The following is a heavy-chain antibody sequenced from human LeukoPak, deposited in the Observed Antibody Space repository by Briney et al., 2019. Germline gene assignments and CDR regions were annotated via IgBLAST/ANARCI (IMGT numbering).Heavy chain of an antibody. CDR3: ARTCNSSGYWFDY. J-gene: IGHJ4*02. D-gene: IGHD3-22*01. V-gene: IGHV5-51*01. Sequence: GESLKISCKGSGYSFTSYWIGWVRQMPGKGLEWMGIIYPGGSDTRYSPSFQGRVTISADKSISTAYLQWSSLKAADTAMYYCARTCNSSGYWFDYWGQGTMVTVSS. CDR1: GYSFTSYW. CDR2: IYPGGSDT.